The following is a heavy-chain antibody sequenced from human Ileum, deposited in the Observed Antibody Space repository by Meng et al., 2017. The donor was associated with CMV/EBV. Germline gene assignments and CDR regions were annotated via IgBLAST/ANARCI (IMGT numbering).Heavy chain of an antibody. J-gene: IGHJ4*02. D-gene: IGHD2-15*01. CDR2: IKQDGSAT. CDR3: VREDIVVFDY. CDR1: GFTYSNFW. Sequence: GGSLRLSCAVSGFTYSNFWMSWVRQSPGMGLEWVANIKQDGSATYYADSVKGRFTISRDNAKNSLYLQMDNLRADDTAVYYCVREDIVVFDYWGQGTLVNVAS. V-gene: IGHV3-7*01.